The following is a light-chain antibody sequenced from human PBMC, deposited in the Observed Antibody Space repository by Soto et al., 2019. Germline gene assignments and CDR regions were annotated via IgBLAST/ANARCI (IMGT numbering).Light chain of an antibody. Sequence: DIQMTQSPSSLSASVGDRVTITCRASQRISTFLHWYQQKPGKAPNLLIYDASNLQSGVPSRFSGSGSGTDFTLTISSLQPEDFAAYFCQQSHSIPLTFGPGTKVDI. CDR3: QQSHSIPLT. CDR2: DAS. V-gene: IGKV1-39*01. J-gene: IGKJ3*01. CDR1: QRISTF.